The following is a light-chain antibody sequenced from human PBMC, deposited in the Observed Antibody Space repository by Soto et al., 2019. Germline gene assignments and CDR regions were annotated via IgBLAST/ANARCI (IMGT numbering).Light chain of an antibody. CDR2: DAS. J-gene: IGKJ5*01. Sequence: VLTQSPGTLSLSPGERATLSCRTSHSVNSHVAWYQQKPGQAPRLLLYDASNRATGIPARFSGSGSGTDFTLTISSLEPEDFAVYYCQQRSNWPTFGQGTRLEI. V-gene: IGKV3-11*01. CDR1: HSVNSH. CDR3: QQRSNWPT.